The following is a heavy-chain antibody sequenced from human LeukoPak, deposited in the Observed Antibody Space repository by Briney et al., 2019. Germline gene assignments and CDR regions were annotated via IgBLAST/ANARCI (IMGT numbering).Heavy chain of an antibody. CDR3: ARVLFEAGDLEWLLSQTLGYYYYMDV. D-gene: IGHD3-3*01. CDR1: GFTFSSYN. V-gene: IGHV3-48*01. J-gene: IGHJ6*03. Sequence: PGGSLRLSCAASGFTFSSYNMNWVRQAPGKGLEWVSYISSSTKTKYYTNSVKGRFTISRDNAKNSLYLQMNSLRADDTAVYYCARVLFEAGDLEWLLSQTLGYYYYMDVWGKGATVTVSS. CDR2: ISSSTKTK.